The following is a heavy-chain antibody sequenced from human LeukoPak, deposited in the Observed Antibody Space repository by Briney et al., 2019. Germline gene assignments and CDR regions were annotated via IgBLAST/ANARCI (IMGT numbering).Heavy chain of an antibody. Sequence: GGSLRLSCAASGFTFSSYSMNWVRQAPGKGLEWVSYISSSSSTIYYADSVKDRFTISRDNAKNSLYLQMNSLRAEDTAVYYCARDEEPYEENWFDPWGQGTLVTVSS. CDR1: GFTFSSYS. CDR3: ARDEEPYEENWFDP. CDR2: ISSSSSTI. J-gene: IGHJ5*02. V-gene: IGHV3-48*01. D-gene: IGHD3-22*01.